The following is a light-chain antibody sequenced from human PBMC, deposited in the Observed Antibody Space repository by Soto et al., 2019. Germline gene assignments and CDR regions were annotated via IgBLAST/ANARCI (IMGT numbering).Light chain of an antibody. CDR2: GAS. Sequence: EIVMTQSPAILSVSPGERVTLSCRASQSISSNLAWYQQKPGQAPRLLIYGASTRATGIPARFSGSGSGTEFTLTISSLQSEDFAVYCCQQYNNWPPYTFGQGTKVDIK. CDR1: QSISSN. CDR3: QQYNNWPPYT. J-gene: IGKJ2*01. V-gene: IGKV3-15*01.